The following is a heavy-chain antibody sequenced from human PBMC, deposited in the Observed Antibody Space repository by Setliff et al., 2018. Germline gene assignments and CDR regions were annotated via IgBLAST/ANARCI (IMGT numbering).Heavy chain of an antibody. D-gene: IGHD6-19*01. CDR3: ARVGGYSSGFGPDYYYYGMDV. CDR2: MNPNSGNT. J-gene: IGHJ6*02. V-gene: IGHV1-8*01. CDR1: GYTFTSYD. Sequence: GASVKVSCKASGYTFTSYDINWVRQATGQGLEWMGWMNPNSGNTGYAQKFQGRVTMTRNTSISTAYLQISSLKAEDTAVYYCARVGGYSSGFGPDYYYYGMDVWGQGTTVTVSS.